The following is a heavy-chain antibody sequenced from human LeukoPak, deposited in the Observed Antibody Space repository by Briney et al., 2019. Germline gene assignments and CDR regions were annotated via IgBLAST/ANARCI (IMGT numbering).Heavy chain of an antibody. CDR2: IIPILGIA. CDR1: GYTFTGYY. CDR3: ARGRRDGYNYVSWFDP. J-gene: IGHJ5*02. Sequence: SVKVSCKASGYTFTGYYMHWVRQAPGQGLEWMGRIIPILGIANYAQKFQGRVTITADKSTSTAYMELSSLRSEDTAVYYCARGRRDGYNYVSWFDPWGQGTLVTVSS. D-gene: IGHD5-24*01. V-gene: IGHV1-69*04.